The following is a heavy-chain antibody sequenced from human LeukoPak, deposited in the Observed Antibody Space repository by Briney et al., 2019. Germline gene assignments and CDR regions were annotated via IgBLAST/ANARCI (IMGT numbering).Heavy chain of an antibody. D-gene: IGHD2-15*01. CDR3: ARSRRAADFDY. J-gene: IGHJ4*02. Sequence: SETLSLTCTVSGGSISSYYWSWIGQPPGKGLEWIGYIYYSGSTNYNPSLKSRVTISVDTSKNQFSLKLSSVTAADTAVYYCARSRRAADFDYWGQGTLVTVSS. V-gene: IGHV4-59*01. CDR2: IYYSGST. CDR1: GGSISSYY.